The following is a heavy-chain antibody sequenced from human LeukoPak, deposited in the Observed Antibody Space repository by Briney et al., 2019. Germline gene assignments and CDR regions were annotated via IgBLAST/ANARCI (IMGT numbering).Heavy chain of an antibody. CDR3: ARDLRYYDYGMDV. J-gene: IGHJ6*02. CDR1: GYSISSGYY. Sequence: PSETLSLTCSVSGYSISSGYYWGWIRQPPGKGLEWIGSIYHSGSTYYNPSLKSRVTISVDTSKNQFFLKLSSVTAADTAVYCCARDLRYYDYGMDVWGQGTTVIVSS. CDR2: IYHSGST. D-gene: IGHD3-3*01. V-gene: IGHV4-38-2*02.